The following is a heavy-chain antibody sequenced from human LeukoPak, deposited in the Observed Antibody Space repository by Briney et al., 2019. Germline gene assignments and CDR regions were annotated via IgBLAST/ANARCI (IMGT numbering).Heavy chain of an antibody. J-gene: IGHJ6*02. V-gene: IGHV3-69-1*02. Sequence: GGSLRLSCAASGFTFSNYVMSWVRQTPWKGLEWVSSISGGSITFYADSVKGRFTISRDNAKNSVYLQMNSLRAEDTAIYYCARPGGYDWVGYYNYHYGMDVWGQGTTVTVSS. CDR1: GFTFSNYV. CDR2: ISGGSIT. D-gene: IGHD5-12*01. CDR3: ARPGGYDWVGYYNYHYGMDV.